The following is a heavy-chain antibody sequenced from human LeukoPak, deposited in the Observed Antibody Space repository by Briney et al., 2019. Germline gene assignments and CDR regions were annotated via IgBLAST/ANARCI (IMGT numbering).Heavy chain of an antibody. CDR3: ARDFPAAGDFDY. J-gene: IGHJ4*02. Sequence: ASVKVSCKASGYTFTSYYMHWARQAPGQGLEWMGIINPSGGSTSYAQKFQGRVTMTRDTSTSTVYMELSSLRSEDTAVYYCARDFPAAGDFDYWGQGTLVTVSS. D-gene: IGHD6-13*01. V-gene: IGHV1-46*01. CDR2: INPSGGST. CDR1: GYTFTSYY.